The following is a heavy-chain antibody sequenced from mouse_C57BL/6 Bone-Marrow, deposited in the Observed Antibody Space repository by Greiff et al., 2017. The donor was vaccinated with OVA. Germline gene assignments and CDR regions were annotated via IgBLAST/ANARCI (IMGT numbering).Heavy chain of an antibody. CDR1: GFTIKDYY. J-gene: IGHJ1*03. Sequence: EVKLMESGAELVRPGASVKLSCTASGFTIKDYYMHWVKQRPEQGLEWIGRIDPEDGDTEYAPKFQGKATMTADTASNTAYLQLSSLTSEDTAVYYCTTDYGSSYWYFDVWGTGTTVTVSS. CDR2: IDPEDGDT. D-gene: IGHD1-1*01. V-gene: IGHV14-1*01. CDR3: TTDYGSSYWYFDV.